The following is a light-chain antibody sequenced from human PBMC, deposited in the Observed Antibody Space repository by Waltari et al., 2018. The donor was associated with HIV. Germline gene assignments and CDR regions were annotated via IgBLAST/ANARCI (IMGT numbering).Light chain of an antibody. V-gene: IGLV3-27*01. Sequence: SYELTQPSSVSVSPGQTARITCSGDVLAKKYARWFQQKPGQAPVLGIYKDSERPSGIPERFSGSSSGTTVTLTISGAQVEDEADYYCYSAADNNQVFGGGTKLTVL. CDR2: KDS. CDR1: VLAKKY. J-gene: IGLJ2*01. CDR3: YSAADNNQV.